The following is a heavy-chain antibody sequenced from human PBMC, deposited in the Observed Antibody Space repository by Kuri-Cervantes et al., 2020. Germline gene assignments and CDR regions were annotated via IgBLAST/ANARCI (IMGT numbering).Heavy chain of an antibody. Sequence: ASVKVSCKASGYTFTSYAMHWVGQAPGQRLEWMGWINAGNGNTKYSQKFQGRVTITRDTSASTAYMELSSLRSEDTAVYYCARGNGGYGDYVHFDYWGQGTLVTVSS. CDR3: ARGNGGYGDYVHFDY. CDR1: GYTFTSYA. D-gene: IGHD4-17*01. V-gene: IGHV1-3*01. CDR2: INAGNGNT. J-gene: IGHJ4*02.